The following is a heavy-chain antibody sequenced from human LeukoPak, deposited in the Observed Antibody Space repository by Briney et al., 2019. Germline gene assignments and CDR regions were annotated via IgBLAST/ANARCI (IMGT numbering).Heavy chain of an antibody. CDR3: ARDVGGSLDY. CDR2: IKGDETAK. Sequence: GGSLRLSCAASGFTFSTYWMAWVRQAPGKGLEWVANIKGDETAKHQADSVKGRFTISRDNAQNSVYLQMSSLRGDDTAVYYCARDVGGSLDYWGQGTLVTVPS. V-gene: IGHV3-7*01. CDR1: GFTFSTYW. J-gene: IGHJ4*02. D-gene: IGHD1-26*01.